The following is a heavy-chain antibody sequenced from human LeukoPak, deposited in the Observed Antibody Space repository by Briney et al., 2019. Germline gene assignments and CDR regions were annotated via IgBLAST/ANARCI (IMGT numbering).Heavy chain of an antibody. V-gene: IGHV3-33*01. CDR2: IWYDGSNK. CDR1: GFTFSSYG. J-gene: IGHJ4*02. D-gene: IGHD5-12*01. CDR3: AREALGYRGYDPDYFDS. Sequence: PGTSLRLSCAASGFTFSSYGMHWVRQAPGKGLEWVAVIWYDGSNKYYADSVKGRFIISRDNSKTTLYLQMNNLRPEDTALYYWAREALGYRGYDPDYFDSWGQGTLVIVSS.